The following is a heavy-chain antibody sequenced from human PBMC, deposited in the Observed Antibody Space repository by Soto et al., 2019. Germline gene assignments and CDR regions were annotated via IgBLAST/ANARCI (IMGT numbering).Heavy chain of an antibody. J-gene: IGHJ6*02. Sequence: GGSLRLSCVVSGFTVSSTNYMSWVRQAPGKGLEYVSTISTNGGSTYNVNSVKGRFTISRDNSKNTLYLQMGSLRAEDMAVYYCARYDSSGYYWPYYYYGMDVWGQGTTVTVSS. D-gene: IGHD3-22*01. CDR2: ISTNGGST. CDR1: GFTVSSTNY. V-gene: IGHV3-64*01. CDR3: ARYDSSGYYWPYYYYGMDV.